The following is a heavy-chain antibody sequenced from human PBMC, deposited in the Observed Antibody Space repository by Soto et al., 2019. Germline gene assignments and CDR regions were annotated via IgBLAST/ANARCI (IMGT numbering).Heavy chain of an antibody. CDR2: IYWNDGK. V-gene: IGHV2-5*01. D-gene: IGHD2-15*01. J-gene: IGHJ3*02. CDR3: AHSRPTDIVVVVSDAFDI. Sequence: QITLKESGPTLVKPTQTLTLTCTFSGFSLSTSGVGVGWIRQPPGKALEWLALIYWNDGKRYSPSLKSRLTITKDTSKNQVVLTMTNMDPVDTATYYCAHSRPTDIVVVVSDAFDIWGQGTMVTVSS. CDR1: GFSLSTSGVG.